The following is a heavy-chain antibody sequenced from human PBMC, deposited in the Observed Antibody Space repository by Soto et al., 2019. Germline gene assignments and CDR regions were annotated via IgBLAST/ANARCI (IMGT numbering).Heavy chain of an antibody. J-gene: IGHJ5*02. D-gene: IGHD3-10*01. CDR3: ARDLRGIIAGVGKWFDP. V-gene: IGHV3-21*01. Sequence: GGSLRLSCVASGFTFRSYGLNWVRHAPGKGLEWVSSIKSTSSYKYYADSVKGRFTISRDNVKKSVYLQMNSLRAEDTGVYYCARDLRGIIAGVGKWFDPWGQGTLVTVSS. CDR1: GFTFRSYG. CDR2: IKSTSSYK.